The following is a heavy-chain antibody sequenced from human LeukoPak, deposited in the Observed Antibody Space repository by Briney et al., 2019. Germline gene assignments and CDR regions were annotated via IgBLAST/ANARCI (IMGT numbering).Heavy chain of an antibody. CDR3: ARRPTYQLLYRPARFDP. Sequence: SGTLCLTCAVYGGSFSGYYWSWIRQPPGKGLEWIGEINHSGSTNYNPSLKSRVTISVDTSKNQFSLKLSSVTAADTAVYYCARRPTYQLLYRPARFDPWGQGTLVTVSS. CDR2: INHSGST. J-gene: IGHJ5*02. D-gene: IGHD2-2*02. CDR1: GGSFSGYY. V-gene: IGHV4-34*01.